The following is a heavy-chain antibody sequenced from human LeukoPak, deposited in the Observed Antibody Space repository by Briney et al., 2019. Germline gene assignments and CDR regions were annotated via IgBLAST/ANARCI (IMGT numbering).Heavy chain of an antibody. CDR3: ARGVPSYSSSWYGGGPDFDY. J-gene: IGHJ4*02. CDR2: INPNSGGT. Sequence: GASVKVSCKASGYTFTGYYMHWVRQAPGQGLEWMGWINPNSGGTNYAQKFQGRVTMTRDTSISTAYMELSRLRSDDTAVYYCARGVPSYSSSWYGGGPDFDYWGQGTLVTVSS. V-gene: IGHV1-2*02. CDR1: GYTFTGYY. D-gene: IGHD6-13*01.